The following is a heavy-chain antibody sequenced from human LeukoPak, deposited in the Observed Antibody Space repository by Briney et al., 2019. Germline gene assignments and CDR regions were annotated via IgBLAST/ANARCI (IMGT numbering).Heavy chain of an antibody. CDR2: INPSGGST. Sequence: ASVKVSCKASGYTFTSYYMHWVRQAPGQGLEWMGIINPSGGSTSYAQKFQGRVTMTRDTSTSTVYMELSSLRSEDTAVYYCTKDRSSSWYVDWFDPWGQGTLVTVSS. J-gene: IGHJ5*02. CDR1: GYTFTSYY. V-gene: IGHV1-46*01. D-gene: IGHD2-2*01. CDR3: TKDRSSSWYVDWFDP.